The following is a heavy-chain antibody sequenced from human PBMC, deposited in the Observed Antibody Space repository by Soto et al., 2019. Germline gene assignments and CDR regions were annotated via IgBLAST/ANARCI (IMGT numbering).Heavy chain of an antibody. J-gene: IGHJ4*02. D-gene: IGHD3-3*01. CDR3: ASGFTRFFGVVSDY. CDR2: ISAYNGNT. CDR1: GYTFTSYG. Sequence: SAKVSFKPSGYTFTSYGISWVRQAPGQGLEWMGWISAYNGNTNYAQKLQGRVTMTTDTSTSTAYMELRSLRSEDTAVYYCASGFTRFFGVVSDYWGQGTRVTVS. V-gene: IGHV1-18*04.